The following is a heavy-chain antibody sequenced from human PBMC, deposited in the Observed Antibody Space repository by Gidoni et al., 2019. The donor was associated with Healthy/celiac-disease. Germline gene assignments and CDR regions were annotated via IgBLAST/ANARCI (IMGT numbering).Heavy chain of an antibody. D-gene: IGHD6-19*01. V-gene: IGHV3-48*03. J-gene: IGHJ3*02. CDR2: ISSSGSTI. CDR1: GFTFSSYE. CDR3: AREEIEQWLVRGAFDI. Sequence: EVQLVESGGGLVQPGGSLRLSCAASGFTFSSYEMNWVRQAPGKGLEWVSYISSSGSTIYYADSVKGRFTISRDNAKNSLYLQMNSLRAEDTAVYYCAREEIEQWLVRGAFDIWGQGTMVTVSS.